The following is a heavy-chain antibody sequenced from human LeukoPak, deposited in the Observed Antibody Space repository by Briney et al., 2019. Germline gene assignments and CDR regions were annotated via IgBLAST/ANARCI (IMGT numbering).Heavy chain of an antibody. CDR3: ARARMVAATPLPFDY. J-gene: IGHJ4*02. CDR2: IYSGGST. CDR1: GFTVSSNY. V-gene: IGHV3-66*01. D-gene: IGHD2-15*01. Sequence: GGSLRLSCAASGFTVSSNYMSWVRQAPGKGLEWVSVIYSGGSTYYADSVKGRFTISRDNSKNTLYLQMNSLRAEDTAVYYCARARMVAATPLPFDYWGQGTLVTVSS.